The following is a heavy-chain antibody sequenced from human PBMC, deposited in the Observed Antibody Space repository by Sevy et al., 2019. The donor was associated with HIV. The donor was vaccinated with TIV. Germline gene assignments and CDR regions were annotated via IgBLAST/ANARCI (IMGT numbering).Heavy chain of an antibody. V-gene: IGHV4-34*01. D-gene: IGHD1-26*01. CDR1: GGSFSDFY. CDR2: INHSGST. CDR3: ASSGFTTSLDY. Sequence: SETLSLTCAVYGGSFSDFYWSWIRQPPGKGLEWIGEINHSGSTDYNPSSGSTSYNPSSGDTNYNPSIKSRLTISVDKSKNQFSLRLSSVTAADTAIYYCASSGFTTSLDYWGQGTLVTVSS. J-gene: IGHJ4*02.